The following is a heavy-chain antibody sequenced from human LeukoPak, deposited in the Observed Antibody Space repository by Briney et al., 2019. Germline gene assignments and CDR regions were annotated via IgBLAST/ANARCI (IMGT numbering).Heavy chain of an antibody. CDR1: GFTFSSYG. Sequence: PGGSLRLSCAASGFTFSSYGMHWVRQAPGKGLEWVAFIRYDGSNKYYADSVKGRFTISRDNTKNTLYLQMNSLRAEDTAVYYCAKDNGIGYSSSWYWGQGTLVAVSS. CDR3: AKDNGIGYSSSWY. D-gene: IGHD6-13*01. V-gene: IGHV3-30*02. CDR2: IRYDGSNK. J-gene: IGHJ4*02.